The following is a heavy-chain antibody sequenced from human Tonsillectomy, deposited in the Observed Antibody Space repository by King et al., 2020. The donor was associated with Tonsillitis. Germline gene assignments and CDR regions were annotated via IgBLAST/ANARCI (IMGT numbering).Heavy chain of an antibody. CDR3: AREFSTGWFSEY. J-gene: IGHJ4*02. V-gene: IGHV3-7*01. CDR2: INEDGSEI. Sequence: VQLVESGGGVVQPGGSLRLSCAASGFTLNTYWMNWVRQAPGKGLEWVANINEDGSEIYYVDSVKGRLTISRDNVKNSLYLQMNSLRAEDTALYYCAREFSTGWFSEYWGQGTLVTVSS. D-gene: IGHD6-19*01. CDR1: GFTLNTYW.